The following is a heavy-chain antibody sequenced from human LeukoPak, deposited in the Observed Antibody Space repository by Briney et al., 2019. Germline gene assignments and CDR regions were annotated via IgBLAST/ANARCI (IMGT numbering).Heavy chain of an antibody. D-gene: IGHD3-16*01. J-gene: IGHJ4*02. CDR2: ISRSGSAT. V-gene: IGHV3-21*01. Sequence: GGSLRLSCVGSGFTFSTYSMSWVRQAPGKGLEWVSYISRSGSATYYADSVKGRFTISRDSAKNSVYLQMHSLTAEDTAVYYCARSDGGYFDYWGQGTLVTVSS. CDR3: ARSDGGYFDY. CDR1: GFTFSTYS.